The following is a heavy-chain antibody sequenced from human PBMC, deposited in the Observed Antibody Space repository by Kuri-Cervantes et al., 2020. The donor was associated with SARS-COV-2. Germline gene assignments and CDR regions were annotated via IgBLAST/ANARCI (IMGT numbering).Heavy chain of an antibody. Sequence: SVKVSCKASGGTFSSYAISWVRQAPGQGLEWMGGIIPIFGTANYAQKFQGRVTITTDESTSTAYMELSSLRSVDTAVYYCARGVGSSWYVDDAFDIWGQGTMVTVSS. CDR1: GGTFSSYA. CDR2: IIPIFGTA. J-gene: IGHJ3*02. V-gene: IGHV1-69*05. D-gene: IGHD6-13*01. CDR3: ARGVGSSWYVDDAFDI.